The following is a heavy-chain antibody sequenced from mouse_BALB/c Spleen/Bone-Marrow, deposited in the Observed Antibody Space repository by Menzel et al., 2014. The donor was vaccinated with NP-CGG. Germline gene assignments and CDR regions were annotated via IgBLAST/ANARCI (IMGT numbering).Heavy chain of an antibody. CDR2: ISSGGGNT. V-gene: IGHV5-9*03. CDR3: ARAYYRYPFDY. J-gene: IGHJ2*01. Sequence: EVKVVDSGGGLVKPGGSLKLSCAASGFTFSSYTMSWVRQTPEKRLEWVATISSGGGNTYYPDSMKGRFTISRDNAKNNLYLQMSSLRSEDTALYYCARAYYRYPFDYWGQGTTLTVSS. CDR1: GFTFSSYT. D-gene: IGHD2-14*01.